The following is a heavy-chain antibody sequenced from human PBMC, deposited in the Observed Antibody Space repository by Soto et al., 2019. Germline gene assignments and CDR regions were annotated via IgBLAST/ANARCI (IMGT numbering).Heavy chain of an antibody. CDR1: GGSISSYY. D-gene: IGHD3-22*01. CDR3: AREDYYDSSGDNWFDP. CDR2: IYTSGST. V-gene: IGHV4-4*07. Sequence: SETLSLTCTVSGGSISSYYWSWIRQPAGKGLEWIGRIYTSGSTNYNPSLKSRVTMSVDTSKNQFSLKLSSMTAADTAVYYCAREDYYDSSGDNWFDPWGQGTLVTVSS. J-gene: IGHJ5*02.